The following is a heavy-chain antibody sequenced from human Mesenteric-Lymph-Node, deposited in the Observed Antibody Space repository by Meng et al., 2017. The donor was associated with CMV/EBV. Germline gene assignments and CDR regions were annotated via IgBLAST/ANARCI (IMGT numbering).Heavy chain of an antibody. Sequence: SVKVSCKASGGTFNTYTYNWVRRAPGQGLQWLGRVIPFLGIADYAHKFQGRVTITADKSTSTTYMELNTLISEDTAVYYCARGVRDWNYGGEMKVDYCGQGTLVTVSS. CDR3: ARGVRDWNYGGEMKVDY. CDR2: VIPFLGIA. D-gene: IGHD1-7*01. CDR1: GGTFNTYT. V-gene: IGHV1-69*02. J-gene: IGHJ4*02.